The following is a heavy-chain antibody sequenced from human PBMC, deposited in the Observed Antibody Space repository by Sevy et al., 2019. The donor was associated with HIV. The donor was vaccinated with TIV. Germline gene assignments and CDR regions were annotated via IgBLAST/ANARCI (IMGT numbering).Heavy chain of an antibody. CDR3: TTMMRLFGDPNFWYFDL. CDR2: IESKSEGGTT. Sequence: GGSLRLSCAASGFTFSNVWTSWVRQASGKGLEWVGRIESKSEGGTTDYAAPVKGRFSISRDESSDTVYLQMNSLKTEDTAVYYCTTMMRLFGDPNFWYFDLWAVAPWSPSPQ. D-gene: IGHD2-21*01. V-gene: IGHV3-15*04. CDR1: GFTFSNVW. J-gene: IGHJ2*01.